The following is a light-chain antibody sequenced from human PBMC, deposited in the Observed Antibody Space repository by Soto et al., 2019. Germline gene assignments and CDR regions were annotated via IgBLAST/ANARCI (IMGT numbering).Light chain of an antibody. CDR2: GNS. CDR3: QSYDTSLRGV. J-gene: IGLJ2*01. V-gene: IGLV1-44*01. CDR1: SSNIGSNT. Sequence: QSVLTQPPSASGTPGQRVTISCSGSSSNIGSNTVNWYQQLPGTAPKLLIYGNSNRPSGVPDRFSGSKSGTSASLAITGLQADDEADYYCQSYDTSLRGVFGGGTKLTVL.